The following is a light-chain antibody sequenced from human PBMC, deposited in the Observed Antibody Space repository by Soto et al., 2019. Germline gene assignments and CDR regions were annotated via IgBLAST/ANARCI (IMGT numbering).Light chain of an antibody. Sequence: EVVMTQSPATLSVSPGERVTLSCRASQGVNSNIAWYQQKPGQGPRLLIYGASTRATGIPARFSGSGSGTEFTLTISSLQSEDFAVYYCQQYDNWPPLTFGGGTKVDIK. V-gene: IGKV3-15*01. J-gene: IGKJ4*01. CDR1: QGVNSN. CDR3: QQYDNWPPLT. CDR2: GAS.